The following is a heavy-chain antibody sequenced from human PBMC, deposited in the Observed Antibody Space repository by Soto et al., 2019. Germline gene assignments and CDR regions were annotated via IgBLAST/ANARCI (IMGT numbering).Heavy chain of an antibody. Sequence: QVQLQQWGAGLLKPSETLSLTCAVYGGSFSGYYWSWIRQPPGKGLEWIGEINHSGSTNYNPSLKSRVTISVDTSKNQFSLNLSSVTAADTAVYYCARGVLRFFVPYYYYMDVWGKGTTVTVSS. CDR3: ARGVLRFFVPYYYYMDV. CDR2: INHSGST. J-gene: IGHJ6*03. D-gene: IGHD3-3*01. V-gene: IGHV4-34*01. CDR1: GGSFSGYY.